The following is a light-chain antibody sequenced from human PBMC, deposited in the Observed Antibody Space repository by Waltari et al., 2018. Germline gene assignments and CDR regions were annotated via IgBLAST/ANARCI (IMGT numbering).Light chain of an antibody. CDR3: QQSYITPYT. J-gene: IGKJ2*01. Sequence: TCRASQTNTSHLKWVQQQPGRAPKLLIHTASSLQSGVPSRFSGSGSGTQFTLTISCLQPEDFSTYFCQQSYITPYTFGQGTKVEIK. V-gene: IGKV1-39*01. CDR2: TAS. CDR1: QTNTSH.